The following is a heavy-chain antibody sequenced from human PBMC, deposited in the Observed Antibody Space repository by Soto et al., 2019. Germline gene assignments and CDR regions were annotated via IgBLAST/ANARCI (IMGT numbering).Heavy chain of an antibody. Sequence: PGESLKISCKGSGYSFTSYWIGWVRQMPGKGLEWMGIIYPGDSDTRYSPSFQGQVTISADKSISTAYLQWSSLKASDTAMYYCARTPGDSSSYPMHSPNYYYYGMDVWGQGTTVTVSS. V-gene: IGHV5-51*01. CDR2: IYPGDSDT. D-gene: IGHD6-6*01. CDR3: ARTPGDSSSYPMHSPNYYYYGMDV. CDR1: GYSFTSYW. J-gene: IGHJ6*02.